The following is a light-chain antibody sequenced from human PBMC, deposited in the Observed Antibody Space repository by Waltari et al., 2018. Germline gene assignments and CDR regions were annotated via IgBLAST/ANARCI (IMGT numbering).Light chain of an antibody. CDR3: QQRSNWPGT. J-gene: IGKJ1*01. CDR2: DAS. V-gene: IGKV3-11*01. CDR1: QRFSSY. Sequence: EIVLTQSPATLSLSPGERATLSCRASQRFSSYLAWYQQKPGQAPRLLIYDASNRATGIPARFSGSGSGTDFTLTISSLEPEDFSVYYCQQRSNWPGTFGQGTKVEIK.